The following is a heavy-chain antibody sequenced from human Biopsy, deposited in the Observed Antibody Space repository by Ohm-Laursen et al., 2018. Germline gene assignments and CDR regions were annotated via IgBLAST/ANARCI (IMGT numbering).Heavy chain of an antibody. CDR1: VPSFCDYY. Sequence: SLTLSRTASVPSFCDYYMSWIRQSPGKGLERGVYWSARDGDGDNTDSVKGRFTISRDNTNNSLYLQMTSLRPEDTAVFYCARGKYKDFSTGLPRPYHDTLDFWGPGTRVTVSS. V-gene: IGHV3-11*01. CDR2: WSARDGDG. J-gene: IGHJ6*02. CDR3: ARGKYKDFSTGLPRPYHDTLDF. D-gene: IGHD1-1*01.